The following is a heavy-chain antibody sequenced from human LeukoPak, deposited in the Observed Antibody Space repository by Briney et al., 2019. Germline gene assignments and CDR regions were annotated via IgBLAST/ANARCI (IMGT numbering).Heavy chain of an antibody. J-gene: IGHJ4*02. CDR1: GYRFSSYW. Sequence: GESLKISWKGSGYRFSSYWIGWVSQMPGKGLEWMGNIYPRDSDTRYSPSFQGQVTISVDKSISTAYLQWSSLESSDTAMYYCASSVEVAGGRCFDYWGQGTLVTVSS. CDR3: ASSVEVAGGRCFDY. D-gene: IGHD6-19*01. CDR2: IYPRDSDT. V-gene: IGHV5-51*01.